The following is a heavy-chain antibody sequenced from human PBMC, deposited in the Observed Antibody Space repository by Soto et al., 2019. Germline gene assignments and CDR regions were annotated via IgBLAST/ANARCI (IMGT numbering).Heavy chain of an antibody. V-gene: IGHV1-3*01. CDR3: ATPIVAFY. Sequence: SVKGSCNASGYTFTSYAIHWVRQAPGQGLEWMGWINAGNGNTKYSQKFQGRVIITRDTSAGTAYMELRSLRSEDTAVYYCATPIVAFYWGQGTLVTVSS. CDR1: GYTFTSYA. J-gene: IGHJ4*02. CDR2: INAGNGNT. D-gene: IGHD5-12*01.